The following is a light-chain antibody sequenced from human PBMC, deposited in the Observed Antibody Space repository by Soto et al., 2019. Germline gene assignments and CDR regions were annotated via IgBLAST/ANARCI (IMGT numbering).Light chain of an antibody. V-gene: IGKV3-11*01. CDR1: QSINNY. CDR2: DGS. J-gene: IGKJ5*01. CDR3: QQRSDWPPIT. Sequence: EIVLTQSPDPLSLSPGDRATLSCRPSQSINNYLAWYQQKPGQAPRLLIYDGSNRATGIPARFSGSGSGTDFTLTISSLEPEDFAVYYCQQRSDWPPITFGQGTRLEIK.